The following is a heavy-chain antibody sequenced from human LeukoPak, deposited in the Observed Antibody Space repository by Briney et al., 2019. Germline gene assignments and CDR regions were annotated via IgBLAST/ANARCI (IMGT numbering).Heavy chain of an antibody. J-gene: IGHJ4*02. Sequence: WASVKVSCKASGYTFTSYAMHWVRQAPGQRLEWMGWSNAGNGNTKYSQEFQGRVTITRDTSASTAYMELSSLRSEDMAVYYCARVVRYSSGPLTDLLPYYFDSWGQGTLLTVSS. CDR3: ARVVRYSSGPLTDLLPYYFDS. D-gene: IGHD6-19*01. CDR1: GYTFTSYA. V-gene: IGHV1-3*02. CDR2: SNAGNGNT.